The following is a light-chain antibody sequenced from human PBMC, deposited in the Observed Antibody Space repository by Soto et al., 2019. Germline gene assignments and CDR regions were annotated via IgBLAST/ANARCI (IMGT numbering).Light chain of an antibody. Sequence: QSVLTQSPSASGTPGQRVTISCSGSSSNIGSNTVNWYLQLPGAAPKLLIYTTNQRPSGVPDRFSGSKSGTSASLAISGLQSEDEADYYCAAWDDSLNGYVFGTGTKLTVL. CDR2: TTN. CDR1: SSNIGSNT. CDR3: AAWDDSLNGYV. J-gene: IGLJ1*01. V-gene: IGLV1-44*01.